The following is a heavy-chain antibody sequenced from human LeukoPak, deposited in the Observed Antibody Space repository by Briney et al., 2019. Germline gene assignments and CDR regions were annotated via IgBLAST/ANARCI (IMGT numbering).Heavy chain of an antibody. J-gene: IGHJ5*02. CDR3: ARDEES. Sequence: SETLSLTCAVSGGSMSNYYWTWFRQPAGKGLEWIGRIYTNGRTRYNPPLKSRVTMSVDTSKNQVSMNLRSVTAADTAVYYCARDEESWGQGALVTVSS. D-gene: IGHD3-10*01. CDR1: GGSMSNYY. V-gene: IGHV4-4*07. CDR2: IYTNGRT.